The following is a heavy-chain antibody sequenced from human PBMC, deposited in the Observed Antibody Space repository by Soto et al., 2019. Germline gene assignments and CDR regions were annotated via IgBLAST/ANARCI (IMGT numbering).Heavy chain of an antibody. CDR2: IYTSGST. Sequence: SETLSLTCTVSGGSISSYYWSWIRQPAGKGLEWIGRIYTSGSTNYNPPLKSRVTMSVDTSKNQFSLKLSSVTAADTAVYYCARVLGYCSSTSCYDYFDYWGQGTLVTVSS. CDR3: ARVLGYCSSTSCYDYFDY. D-gene: IGHD2-2*01. CDR1: GGSISSYY. J-gene: IGHJ4*02. V-gene: IGHV4-4*07.